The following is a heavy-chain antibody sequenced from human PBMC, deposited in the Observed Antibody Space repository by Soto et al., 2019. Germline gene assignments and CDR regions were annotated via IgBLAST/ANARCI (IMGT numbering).Heavy chain of an antibody. D-gene: IGHD3-3*01. CDR1: GDSINSYY. CDR2: IYTSGST. J-gene: IGHJ6*02. Sequence: NPSETLSLTCTVSGDSINSYYWSWIRQPAGKGLEWIGRIYTSGSTNYNPSLKSRVTMSVDTSKNQFSLKLDSVTAADTAVYYCARELMTYYDFWSGSNPAGMDVWGQGTTVTVSS. CDR3: ARELMTYYDFWSGSNPAGMDV. V-gene: IGHV4-4*07.